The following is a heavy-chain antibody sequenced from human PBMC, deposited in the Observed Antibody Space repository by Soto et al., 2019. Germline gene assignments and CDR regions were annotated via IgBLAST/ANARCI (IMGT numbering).Heavy chain of an antibody. V-gene: IGHV3-73*01. Sequence: EVQLVESGGGLVQPGGSLKLSCAASGFTFSGSAMHWVRQASGNGLEWVGRIRSKANSYATAYAASVKGRFTISRDDAKNTAYLQMNSLKTEDTAVYYCTRPRVDTDYYFDYWGQGTLVTVSS. J-gene: IGHJ4*02. CDR2: IRSKANSYAT. CDR3: TRPRVDTDYYFDY. CDR1: GFTFSGSA. D-gene: IGHD5-18*01.